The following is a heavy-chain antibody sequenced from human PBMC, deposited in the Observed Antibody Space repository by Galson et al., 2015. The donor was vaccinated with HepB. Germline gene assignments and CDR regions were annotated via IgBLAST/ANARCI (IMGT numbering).Heavy chain of an antibody. Sequence: LSLTCTVSGGSISSYYWSWIRQPPGKGLEWIRYVYSSGSTNYHPSLKSRVTISVDTSKNQFSLKLSSVTAADTAVYYCASSYYDILTGYPLYGMDVWGQGTTVTVSS. CDR3: ASSYYDILTGYPLYGMDV. CDR2: VYSSGST. D-gene: IGHD3-9*01. J-gene: IGHJ6*02. CDR1: GGSISSYY. V-gene: IGHV4-59*08.